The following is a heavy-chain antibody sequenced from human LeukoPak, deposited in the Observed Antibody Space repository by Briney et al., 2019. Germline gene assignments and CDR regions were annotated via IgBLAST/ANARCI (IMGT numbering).Heavy chain of an antibody. CDR2: IYHSGST. CDR3: ARVLSACSSTSCLYYFDY. Sequence: PSETLSLTCAVSGASISGSGYYLGWIRQPPGKGLEWIGEIYHSGSTNYNPSLKSRVTISVDKSKNQFSLKLSSVTAADTAVYYCARVLSACSSTSCLYYFDYWGQGTLVTVSS. J-gene: IGHJ4*02. D-gene: IGHD2-2*01. V-gene: IGHV4-39*07. CDR1: GASISGSGYY.